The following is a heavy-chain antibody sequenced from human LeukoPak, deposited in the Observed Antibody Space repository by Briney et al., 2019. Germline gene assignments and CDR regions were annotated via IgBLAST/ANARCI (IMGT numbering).Heavy chain of an antibody. CDR2: ISISGSTI. V-gene: IGHV3-11*04. CDR3: AREIELWFGENHRENWFDP. D-gene: IGHD3-10*01. J-gene: IGHJ5*02. Sequence: PGGSLRLSCAASGFPFSDYYMSGIRQAPGRGREWVSYISISGSTIYYADSVKGRFTISRDNAKNSLYLQMNSLRAEDTAVYYCAREIELWFGENHRENWFDPWGQGTLVTVSS. CDR1: GFPFSDYY.